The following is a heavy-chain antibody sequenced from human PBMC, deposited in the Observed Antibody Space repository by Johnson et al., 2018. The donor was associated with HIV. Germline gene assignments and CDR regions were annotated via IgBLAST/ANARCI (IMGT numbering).Heavy chain of an antibody. D-gene: IGHD3-16*01. CDR2: LYSGGST. V-gene: IGHV3-66*01. CDR1: GFTVSSYY. CDR3: TTDRHWGTDAFDI. J-gene: IGHJ3*02. Sequence: VQLVESGGGLVQPGGSLRLSCAASGFTVSSYYMSWVRQAPGKGLEWVSVLYSGGSTYYADSVKGRFIISRENAKNSLYLQMNSLRAEDTAVYYCTTDRHWGTDAFDIWGQGTMVTVSS.